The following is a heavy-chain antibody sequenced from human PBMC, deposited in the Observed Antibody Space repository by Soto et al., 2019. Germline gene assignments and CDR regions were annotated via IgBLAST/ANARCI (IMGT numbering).Heavy chain of an antibody. CDR1: GYSFTSYW. CDR3: ARAARGRRVYGSGSYLGY. Sequence: GESLKISCKGSGYSFTSYWIGWVRQMPGKGLEWMGIIYPGDSDTRYSPSFQGQVTISADKSISTAYLQWSSLKASDTAMYYCARAARGRRVYGSGSYLGYWGQGTLVTVST. V-gene: IGHV5-51*01. D-gene: IGHD3-10*01. J-gene: IGHJ4*02. CDR2: IYPGDSDT.